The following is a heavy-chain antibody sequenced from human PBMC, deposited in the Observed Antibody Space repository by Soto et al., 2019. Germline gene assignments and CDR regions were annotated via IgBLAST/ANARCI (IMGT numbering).Heavy chain of an antibody. D-gene: IGHD2-15*01. CDR2: ISYDGSNK. J-gene: IGHJ6*02. Sequence: QVQLVESGGGVVQPGRSLRLSCAASGFTFSSYAMHWVRQAPGKGLEWVAVISYDGSNKYYADSVKGRFTISRDSSKNTMXXHXNXXKAEDTAVYYCARDTPRSCSGGSCYWWAYCYGMDVWGQGTTVTVSS. CDR3: ARDTPRSCSGGSCYWWAYCYGMDV. V-gene: IGHV3-30-3*01. CDR1: GFTFSSYA.